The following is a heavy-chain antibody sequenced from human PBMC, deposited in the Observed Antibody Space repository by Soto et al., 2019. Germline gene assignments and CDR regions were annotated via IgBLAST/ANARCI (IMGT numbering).Heavy chain of an antibody. CDR2: IRSKAYGGTT. V-gene: IGHV3-49*03. D-gene: IGHD3-10*01. CDR3: TRDMPHRPPTYGSGSYYNGANPYYYYYGMDV. CDR1: GFTFGDYA. Sequence: GGSLRLSCTASGFTFGDYAMSWFRQAPGKGLEWVGFIRSKAYGGTTEYAASVKGRFTISRDESKSIAYLQMNSLKTEDTAVYYCTRDMPHRPPTYGSGSYYNGANPYYYYYGMDVSGQGTTVTLSS. J-gene: IGHJ6*02.